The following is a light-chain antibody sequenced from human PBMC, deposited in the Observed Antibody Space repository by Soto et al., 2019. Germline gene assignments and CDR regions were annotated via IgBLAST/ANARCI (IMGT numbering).Light chain of an antibody. J-gene: IGKJ1*01. CDR2: GAS. CDR3: HQYGSSQT. V-gene: IGKV3-20*01. Sequence: EIVLTQSPGTLSLSPGERATLSRRASQSVSSSFLAWYQQKVGQAPRLLIYGASSRATGIPDRFSGSGSGTDFTLSISRLEPEDFAVYYCHQYGSSQTFGQGTKVDIK. CDR1: QSVSSSF.